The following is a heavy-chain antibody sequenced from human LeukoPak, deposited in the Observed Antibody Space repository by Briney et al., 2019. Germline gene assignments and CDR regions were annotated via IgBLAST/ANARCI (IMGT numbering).Heavy chain of an antibody. V-gene: IGHV3-74*01. CDR1: GFTFSDYW. D-gene: IGHD5-24*01. Sequence: PGGSLRLSCAASGFTFSDYWMHWVRQAPGKGLVWVSLVKSDGSSTSHADSVKGRFTISRDNAKNTLYLQMNSLRAEDTAVYYCAKERGYGYNHIDYWGQGTLVTVSS. CDR3: AKERGYGYNHIDY. CDR2: VKSDGSST. J-gene: IGHJ4*02.